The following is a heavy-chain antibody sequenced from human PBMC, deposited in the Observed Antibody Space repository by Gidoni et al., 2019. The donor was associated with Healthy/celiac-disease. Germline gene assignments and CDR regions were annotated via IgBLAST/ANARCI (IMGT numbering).Heavy chain of an antibody. D-gene: IGHD6-13*01. V-gene: IGHV3-49*04. CDR2: IRSKAYGGTT. CDR1: GFTFGDYA. Sequence: EVQLVESGRGLVQPGRSLRLSCTASGFTFGDYAMSWVRQAPGKGLEWVGFIRSKAYGGTTEYAASVKGRFTISRDDSKSIAYLQMNSLKTEDTAVYYCTRDPAAGGGDYWGQGTLVTVSS. CDR3: TRDPAAGGGDY. J-gene: IGHJ4*02.